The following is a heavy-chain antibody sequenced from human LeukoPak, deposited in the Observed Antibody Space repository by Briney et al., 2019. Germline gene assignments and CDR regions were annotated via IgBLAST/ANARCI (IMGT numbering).Heavy chain of an antibody. Sequence: KASETLSLTCTVSGGSISSYHWSWIRQPPGKGLEWIGYIYSSGSTNYNPSLKSRVTISVDTSKNQFSLRLSSVTAADTAVYYCARRASGSYSYFDYWGQGTLVTVSS. CDR1: GGSISSYH. CDR3: ARRASGSYSYFDY. D-gene: IGHD1-26*01. CDR2: IYSSGST. J-gene: IGHJ4*02. V-gene: IGHV4-4*09.